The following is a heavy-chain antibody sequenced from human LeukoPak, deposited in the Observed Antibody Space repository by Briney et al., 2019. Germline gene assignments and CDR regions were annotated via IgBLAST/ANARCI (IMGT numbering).Heavy chain of an antibody. J-gene: IGHJ4*02. Sequence: PGGSLRLSCAASGFTFSSYEMNWVRQAPGKGLEWVSFISNSGSTIYYADSVKGRFTISRDNAKDSLYLQMNSLRAEDTAIYYCARDSRYCSGGSCYPAEDYYFDCWGQGTQVTVSS. D-gene: IGHD2-15*01. CDR1: GFTFSSYE. CDR2: ISNSGSTI. V-gene: IGHV3-48*03. CDR3: ARDSRYCSGGSCYPAEDYYFDC.